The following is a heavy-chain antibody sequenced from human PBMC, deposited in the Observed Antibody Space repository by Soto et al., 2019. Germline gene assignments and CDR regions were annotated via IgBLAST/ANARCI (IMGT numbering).Heavy chain of an antibody. V-gene: IGHV1-69*08. D-gene: IGHD2-2*01. CDR3: ARDRDSGYCSSTSCYRWFDP. Sequence: QVQLVQSGAEVKKPGSSVKVSCKASGGTFSSYTISWVRQAPGQGLEWMGRIIPILGIANYAQKFQGRVTITADNSTSTAYMGLSSLRSEDTAVYYFARDRDSGYCSSTSCYRWFDPWGQGTLVTVSS. J-gene: IGHJ5*02. CDR1: GGTFSSYT. CDR2: IIPILGIA.